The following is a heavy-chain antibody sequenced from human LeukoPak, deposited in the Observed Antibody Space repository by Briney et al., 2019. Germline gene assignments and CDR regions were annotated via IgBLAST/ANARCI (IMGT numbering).Heavy chain of an antibody. CDR1: GYTFTSYD. CDR3: ARGVFVGYYYYMDV. Sequence: ASVKVSCKASGYTFTSYDINWVRQATGQGLEWMGWMNPNSGNTGYAQKFQGRVTITRNTSISTAYMELSSLRSEDTAVYYCARGVFVGYYYYMDVWGKGTTVTVSS. CDR2: MNPNSGNT. D-gene: IGHD1-26*01. V-gene: IGHV1-8*03. J-gene: IGHJ6*03.